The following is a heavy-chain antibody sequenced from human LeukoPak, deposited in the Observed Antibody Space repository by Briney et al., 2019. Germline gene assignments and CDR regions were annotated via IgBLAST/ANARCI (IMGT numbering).Heavy chain of an antibody. V-gene: IGHV3-21*01. CDR1: GFTFSSYS. Sequence: GGSLRLSCAASGFTFSSYSMNWVRQAPGKGLEGVSSISSSSSYIYYADSVKGRFTISRDNAKNSLYLQMNSLRAEDTAVYYCARDCSTSCYTWYYYYGMDVWGQGTTVTVSS. CDR3: ARDCSTSCYTWYYYYGMDV. CDR2: ISSSSSYI. J-gene: IGHJ6*02. D-gene: IGHD2-2*02.